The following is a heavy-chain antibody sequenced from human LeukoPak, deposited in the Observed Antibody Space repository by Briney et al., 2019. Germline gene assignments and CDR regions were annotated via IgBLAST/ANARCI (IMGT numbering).Heavy chain of an antibody. CDR1: GGSISSYY. V-gene: IGHV4-4*07. CDR3: ARNTCSSTSCYLAGDP. D-gene: IGHD2-2*01. Sequence: SETLSLTCTVSGGSISSYYWSWIRQPAGKGLEWIGRIYTSGSTNYNPSLKSRVTMSVDTSKNQFSLKLSSVTAADTAVYYCARNTCSSTSCYLAGDPWGQGTLVTVSS. CDR2: IYTSGST. J-gene: IGHJ5*02.